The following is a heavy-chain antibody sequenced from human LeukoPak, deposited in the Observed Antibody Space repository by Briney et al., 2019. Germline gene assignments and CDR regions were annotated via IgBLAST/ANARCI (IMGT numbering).Heavy chain of an antibody. CDR3: ARGRVSSSTWHSTYYYYFYMDV. D-gene: IGHD4-11*01. J-gene: IGHJ6*03. V-gene: IGHV4-59*07. CDR1: ADSISSYY. CDR2: IYYSGST. Sequence: PSDTLSLTCSVSADSISSYYWSWLRQPPGKGLEWLGYIYYSGSTNYNPSLKSRVTISVDTSKNQFSLKLSSVTAADTAVYFCARGRVSSSTWHSTYYYYFYMDVWGKGTTVTVSS.